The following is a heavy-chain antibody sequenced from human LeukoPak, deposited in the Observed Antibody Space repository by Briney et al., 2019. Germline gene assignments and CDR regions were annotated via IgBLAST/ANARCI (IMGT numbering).Heavy chain of an antibody. CDR2: IYYSGST. V-gene: IGHV4-59*12. Sequence: SETLSLTCTVSGGSISSYYWSWIRQPPGKGLEWIGSIYYSGSTYYNPSLKSRVTISVDTSKNQFSLKLSSVTAADTAVYYCASRIYGDYVDWGQGTLVTVSS. CDR3: ASRIYGDYVD. D-gene: IGHD4-17*01. CDR1: GGSISSYY. J-gene: IGHJ4*02.